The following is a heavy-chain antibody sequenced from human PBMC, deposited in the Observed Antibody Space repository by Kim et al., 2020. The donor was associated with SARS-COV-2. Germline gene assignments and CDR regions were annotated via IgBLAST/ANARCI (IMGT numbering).Heavy chain of an antibody. V-gene: IGHV3-30*04. D-gene: IGHD3-10*01. CDR1: GFTFSSYA. CDR3: ARDRGDYGSGSPPEYFQ. Sequence: GGSLRLSCAASGFTFSSYAMHWVRQAPGKGLEWVAVISYDGSNKYYADSVKGRFTISRDNSKNTLYLQMNSLRAEDTAVYYCARDRGDYGSGSPPEYFQ. CDR2: ISYDGSNK. J-gene: IGHJ1*01.